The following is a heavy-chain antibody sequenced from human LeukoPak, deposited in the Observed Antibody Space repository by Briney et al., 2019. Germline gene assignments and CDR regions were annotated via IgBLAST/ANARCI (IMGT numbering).Heavy chain of an antibody. Sequence: PGGSLRLSCAASGFTFSSYAMSWVRQAPGKGLEWVSAISDSGGSTYYADSVKGRFTISRDNSKNTLYLQVNSLRAEDTAVYYCARGEMVPYYFDYWGQGTLVTVSS. V-gene: IGHV3-23*01. D-gene: IGHD5-24*01. CDR2: ISDSGGST. CDR1: GFTFSSYA. J-gene: IGHJ4*02. CDR3: ARGEMVPYYFDY.